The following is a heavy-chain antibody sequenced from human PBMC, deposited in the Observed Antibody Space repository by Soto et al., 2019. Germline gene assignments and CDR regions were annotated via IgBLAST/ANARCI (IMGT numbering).Heavy chain of an antibody. V-gene: IGHV1-18*01. CDR2: ISAYNGNT. Sequence: ASVKVSCKASGYTFTSYGISWVRQAPGQGLERMGWISAYNGNTNYAQKLQGRVTMTTDTSTSTAYMELRSLRSDDTAVYYCARDHDFWSWGLVGVWGQGTTVTVSS. D-gene: IGHD3-3*01. CDR3: ARDHDFWSWGLVGV. J-gene: IGHJ6*02. CDR1: GYTFTSYG.